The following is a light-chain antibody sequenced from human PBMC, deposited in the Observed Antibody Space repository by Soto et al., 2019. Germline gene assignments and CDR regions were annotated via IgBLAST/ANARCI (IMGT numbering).Light chain of an antibody. Sequence: QSALTQPRSVSGSPGQSVTISCTGTSSDVGGYNYVSWYQQHPGKAPKLMIYDVSKRPSGVPDRLSGSKSGNTASLTISGLQAEDKADYYCCSYAGSYTFVVFGGGTKLTVL. CDR1: SSDVGGYNY. CDR3: CSYAGSYTFVV. J-gene: IGLJ2*01. CDR2: DVS. V-gene: IGLV2-11*01.